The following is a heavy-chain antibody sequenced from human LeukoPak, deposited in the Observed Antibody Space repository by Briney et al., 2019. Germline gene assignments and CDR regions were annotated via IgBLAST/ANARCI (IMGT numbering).Heavy chain of an antibody. CDR2: ITGSGSGI. V-gene: IGHV3-48*02. J-gene: IGHJ4*02. D-gene: IGHD5-12*01. CDR1: EFSFSSYS. CDR3: ASPHSGYG. Sequence: GGSLRLSCAASEFSFSSYSMNWVRQAPGKGLQWVSYITGSGSGIHYADSVKGLFTISRDNAKNTLYLQMNSLRDEDTAVYYCASPHSGYGWGQGTLVTVSS.